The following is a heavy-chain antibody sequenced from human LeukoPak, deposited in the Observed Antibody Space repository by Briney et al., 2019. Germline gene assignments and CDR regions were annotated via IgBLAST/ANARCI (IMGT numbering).Heavy chain of an antibody. CDR1: GGSISSYY. CDR2: IYYSGST. CDR3: ARFIAAGSEHYFDY. J-gene: IGHJ4*02. Sequence: PSETLSLTCTVSGGSISSYYWSWIRQPPGKGLEWIGYIYYSGSTNYNPSLKSRVTISVDTSKNQFSLKLSSVTAADTAVYYCARFIAAGSEHYFDYWGQGTLVTVSS. V-gene: IGHV4-59*01. D-gene: IGHD6-13*01.